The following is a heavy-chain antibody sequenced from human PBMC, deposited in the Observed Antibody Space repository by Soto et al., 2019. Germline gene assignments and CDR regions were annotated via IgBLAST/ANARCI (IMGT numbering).Heavy chain of an antibody. CDR2: ISISKGKT. V-gene: IGHV1-18*01. CDR1: GYTFLNYD. J-gene: IGHJ6*02. Sequence: QVQLVQSGAEVKRPGASVKVSCKASGYTFLNYDVAWVRRAPGQGLEWLGWISISKGKTYYEQRLQGRVTMTTDTATTTAYMEVTSLRSDDTAVYFCGRKGYLGHFGLDGWGQGTTVTVSS. D-gene: IGHD5-12*01. CDR3: GRKGYLGHFGLDG.